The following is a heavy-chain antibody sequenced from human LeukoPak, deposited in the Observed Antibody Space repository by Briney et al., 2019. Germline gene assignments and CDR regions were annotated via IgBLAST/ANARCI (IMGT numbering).Heavy chain of an antibody. D-gene: IGHD6-19*01. CDR2: ISYSVVTT. J-gene: IGHJ4*02. CDR3: AKGYSGAWYDFDS. CDR1: GFSFSNYA. Sequence: GGSLRLSCAASGFSFSNYAMSWVRQAPGRGLEWVSHISYSVVTTYYAVSVKGRFTISRDNSKNTLYLQMDSLRAEDTAMYYCAKGYSGAWYDFDSWGQGALVTVSA. V-gene: IGHV3-23*01.